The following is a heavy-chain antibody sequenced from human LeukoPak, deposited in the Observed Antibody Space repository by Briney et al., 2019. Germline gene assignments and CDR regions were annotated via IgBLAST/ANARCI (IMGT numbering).Heavy chain of an antibody. CDR2: IKQDGSEK. V-gene: IGHV3-7*01. CDR1: GFSFSNYW. Sequence: GESLRLSCAASGFSFSNYWMTWVRQAPGKGLEWVANIKQDGSEKYYVDSVKGRFTISRDNAKNSLYLQMNSLRAEDPAVYYCARDVTYWGQGTLVTVSS. J-gene: IGHJ4*02. D-gene: IGHD2-21*02. CDR3: ARDVTY.